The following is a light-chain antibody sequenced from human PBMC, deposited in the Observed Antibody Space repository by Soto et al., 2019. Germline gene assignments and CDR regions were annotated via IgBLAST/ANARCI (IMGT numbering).Light chain of an antibody. V-gene: IGKV3-20*01. J-gene: IGKJ1*01. CDR1: QSVSSRY. CDR2: GAS. CDR3: QQHGSSPPWT. Sequence: EIVFTRSPGTLSLSPGERATLSCRASQSVSSRYLAWYQQKPGQAPSLLIYGASSRATGIPDRFSGSGSGTDFTLTISRLEPEDFAVYYCQQHGSSPPWTFGQGTKVDIK.